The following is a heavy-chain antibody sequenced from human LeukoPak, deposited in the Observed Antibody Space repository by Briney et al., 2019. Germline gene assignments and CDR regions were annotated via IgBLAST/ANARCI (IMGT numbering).Heavy chain of an antibody. D-gene: IGHD3-22*01. CDR3: ARGGSSGYYYRDAFDI. J-gene: IGHJ3*02. Sequence: PGGSLRLSCAASGFTFRTYWMSWVRQAPGKGLEWVSAISGSGGSTYYADSVKGRFTISRDNSKNTLYLQMNSLRAEDTAVYYCARGGSSGYYYRDAFDIWGQGTMVTVSS. CDR2: ISGSGGST. CDR1: GFTFRTYW. V-gene: IGHV3-23*01.